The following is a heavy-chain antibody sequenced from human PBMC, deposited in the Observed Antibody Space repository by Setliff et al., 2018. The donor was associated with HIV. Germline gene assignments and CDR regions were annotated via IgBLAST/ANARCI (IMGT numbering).Heavy chain of an antibody. D-gene: IGHD3-3*01. CDR3: ARGVRNFWSGDDVEYYFDY. CDR1: GGSFSGHY. J-gene: IGHJ4*02. V-gene: IGHV4-34*01. Sequence: SETLSLTCAVYGGSFSGHYWSWIRQPPGKGLERIGEINHSGSTNYNPSLKSRVTISVDASKNQFSLKLSSVTAADTAVYYCARGVRNFWSGDDVEYYFDYWGQGTLVTVSS. CDR2: INHSGST.